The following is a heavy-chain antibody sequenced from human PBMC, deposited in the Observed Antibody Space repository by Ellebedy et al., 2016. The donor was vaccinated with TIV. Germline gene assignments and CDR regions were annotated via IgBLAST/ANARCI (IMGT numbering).Heavy chain of an antibody. V-gene: IGHV3-30-3*01. J-gene: IGHJ6*02. Sequence: GGSLRLXCAVSGFTFSRYAMHWVRQAPGKGLKWVAVISYDGSNKYYADSVKGRFSISRDNSKNTLYLQMNSLRAEDTAVYYCARELITSTGRGDYYGMDVWGQGTTVTVSS. CDR1: GFTFSRYA. CDR2: ISYDGSNK. CDR3: ARELITSTGRGDYYGMDV. D-gene: IGHD1-1*01.